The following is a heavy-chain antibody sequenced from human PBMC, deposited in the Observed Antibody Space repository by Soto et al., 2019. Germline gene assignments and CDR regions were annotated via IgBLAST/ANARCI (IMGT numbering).Heavy chain of an antibody. CDR3: ARDAGYNRFDY. V-gene: IGHV3-7*03. D-gene: IGHD5-12*01. Sequence: EMHLVESGGGLVQPGGSLRLSCADSGFTFSSNWMAWVRQAPGKGLEWVANIKQDGSETYYVDSVKGRFTISRDNAKNSLYLQMNILRAEDSAVYYCARDAGYNRFDYWGQGTLVTVSS. CDR1: GFTFSSNW. CDR2: IKQDGSET. J-gene: IGHJ4*02.